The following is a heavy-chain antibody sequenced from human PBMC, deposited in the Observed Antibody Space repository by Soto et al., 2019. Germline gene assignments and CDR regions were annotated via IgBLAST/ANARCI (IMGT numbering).Heavy chain of an antibody. Sequence: QVQLQESGPGLVKPSGTLSLTCAVSSGYISSSNWWSWVRQPPGKGLEWIGEIYHSGSTNYNPSLKSRVTISVDKSKNQFSLKLSPVTAADTAVYHCAIDHLRDYYYYMDVWGKGTTVTISS. CDR1: SGYISSSNW. CDR3: AIDHLRDYYYYMDV. D-gene: IGHD3-16*01. J-gene: IGHJ6*03. CDR2: IYHSGST. V-gene: IGHV4-4*02.